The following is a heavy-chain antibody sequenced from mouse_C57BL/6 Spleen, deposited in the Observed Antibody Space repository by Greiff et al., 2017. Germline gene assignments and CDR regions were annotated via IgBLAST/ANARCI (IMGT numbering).Heavy chain of an antibody. V-gene: IGHV1-62-2*01. D-gene: IGHD1-1*01. CDR3: ARHEPPYYYGSSHAMDY. CDR1: GYTFTEYT. Sequence: QVQLQQSGAELVKPGASVKLSCKASGYTFTEYTIHWVKQRSGEGLEWIGWFYPGSGSIKYNEKFKDKATLPADKSSSTVYMELSRLTSEDSAVYVWARHEPPYYYGSSHAMDYWGQGTSVTVSS. J-gene: IGHJ4*01. CDR2: FYPGSGSI.